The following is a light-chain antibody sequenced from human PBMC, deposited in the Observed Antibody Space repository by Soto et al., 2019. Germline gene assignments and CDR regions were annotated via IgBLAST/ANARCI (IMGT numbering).Light chain of an antibody. Sequence: EIVLTHSPATLSLSPGERGTLSCRASQSVSNYLAWYQQKRGQAPRLLIFDASNRATGIPARFSGSGYGTDFTLTIRSLEPEDFAVYYCQQRSNWPLTFGGGTKVDIK. V-gene: IGKV3-11*01. J-gene: IGKJ4*01. CDR1: QSVSNY. CDR3: QQRSNWPLT. CDR2: DAS.